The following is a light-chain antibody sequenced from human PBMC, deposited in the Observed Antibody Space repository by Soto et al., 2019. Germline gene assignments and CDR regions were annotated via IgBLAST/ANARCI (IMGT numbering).Light chain of an antibody. CDR1: QSVSSTY. CDR3: QQYGSSLFT. Sequence: EIVLTQSPATLSLSPGERATLSCRASQSVSSTYLAWYQQKPGQAPSLLIYGASSRATGIPDRFSGSGSGTDFTLTISRLESEDFAVYYCQQYGSSLFTFGPGTKVDIK. V-gene: IGKV3-20*01. CDR2: GAS. J-gene: IGKJ3*01.